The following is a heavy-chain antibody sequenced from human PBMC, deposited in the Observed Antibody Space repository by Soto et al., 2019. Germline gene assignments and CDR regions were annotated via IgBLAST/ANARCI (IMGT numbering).Heavy chain of an antibody. CDR3: AYPSSSSSMIHAFDI. CDR2: ISYDGSNK. J-gene: IGHJ3*02. D-gene: IGHD6-6*01. V-gene: IGHV3-30*03. CDR1: GFTFRSYG. Sequence: LRLSCTASGFTFRSYGMHWVRQAPGKGLEWVAVISYDGSNKYYADSVKGRFTISRDNSKNTLSLQMNSLRAEDTAVYYCAYPSSSSSMIHAFDIWGQGTMVTVSS.